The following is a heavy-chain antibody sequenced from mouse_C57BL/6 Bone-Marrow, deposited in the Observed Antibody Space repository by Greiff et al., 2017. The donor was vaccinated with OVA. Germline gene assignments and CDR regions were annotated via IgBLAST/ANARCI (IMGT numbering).Heavy chain of an antibody. CDR1: GFTFSSYA. J-gene: IGHJ1*03. CDR2: ISSGGDYI. CDR3: TRDRATTVDWYFDV. V-gene: IGHV5-9-1*02. Sequence: EVNVVESGEGLVKPGGSLKLSCAASGFTFSSYAMSWVRQTPEKRLEWVAYISSGGDYIYYADTVKGRFTISRDNARNTLYLQMSSLNSEDTAMYYCTRDRATTVDWYFDVWGTGTTVTVSS. D-gene: IGHD1-1*01.